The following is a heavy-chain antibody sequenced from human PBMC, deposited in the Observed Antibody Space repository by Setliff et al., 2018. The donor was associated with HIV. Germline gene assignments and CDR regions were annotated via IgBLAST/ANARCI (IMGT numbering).Heavy chain of an antibody. CDR1: GGSISSGSYY. D-gene: IGHD3-3*01. CDR2: IYYSGST. CDR3: ARGYYNFWSGYVNWFDP. Sequence: PSETLSLTCTVSGGSISSGSYYWNWIRQPAGKGLEWIGYIYYSGSTNYNPSLKSRVTISVDTSKNQFSLQLSSVTAADTAVYYCARGYYNFWSGYVNWFDPWGQGTLVTVS. V-gene: IGHV4-61*10. J-gene: IGHJ5*02.